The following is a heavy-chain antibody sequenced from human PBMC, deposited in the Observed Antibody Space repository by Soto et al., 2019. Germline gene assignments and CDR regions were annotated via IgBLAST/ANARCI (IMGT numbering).Heavy chain of an antibody. D-gene: IGHD4-17*01. J-gene: IGHJ4*02. CDR1: GGTFSSYT. CDR2: IISILGIA. CDR3: ARGTYGDHYSS. V-gene: IGHV1-69*02. Sequence: QVQLVQSGAEVKKPGSSVKVSCKASGGTFSSYTISWVRQAPGQGLEWMGRIISILGIANDAQKFQGRVTITADKSTSTAYMELSSLRSEDTAVYYCARGTYGDHYSSWGQGTLVTVSS.